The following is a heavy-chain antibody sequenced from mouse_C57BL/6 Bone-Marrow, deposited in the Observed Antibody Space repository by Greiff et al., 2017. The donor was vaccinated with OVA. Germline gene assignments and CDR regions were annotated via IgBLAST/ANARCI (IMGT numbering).Heavy chain of an antibody. V-gene: IGHV1-64*01. CDR3: AKIYYGSRDY. J-gene: IGHJ2*01. CDR1: GYTFTSYW. D-gene: IGHD1-1*01. CDR2: IHPNSGST. Sequence: QVQLQQPGAELVKPGASVKLSCKASGYTFTSYWMHWVKQRPGQGLEWIGMIHPNSGSTNYNEKFKSKSTLTVDKSSSPAYMQLSSLTSEDSAVYYCAKIYYGSRDYWGQGTTLTVSS.